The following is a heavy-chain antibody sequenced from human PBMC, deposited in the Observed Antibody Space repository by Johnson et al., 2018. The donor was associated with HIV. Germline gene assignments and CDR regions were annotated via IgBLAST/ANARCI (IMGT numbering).Heavy chain of an antibody. Sequence: VQLVESGGGLVQPGGSLRLSCAASGFTVSTKYMSWVRQAPGKGLEWVSVFYSGGSSYYADSVKGRFTISRDNSKNTLYLQMNSLLPEDMAVYYCAKSDSGYDAFDIWGQGTVVTVSS. J-gene: IGHJ3*02. CDR1: GFTVSTKY. D-gene: IGHD5-12*01. V-gene: IGHV3-66*02. CDR2: FYSGGSS. CDR3: AKSDSGYDAFDI.